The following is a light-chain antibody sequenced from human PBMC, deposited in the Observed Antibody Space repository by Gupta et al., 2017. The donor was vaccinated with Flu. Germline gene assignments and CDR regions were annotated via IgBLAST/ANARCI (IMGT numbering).Light chain of an antibody. Sequence: QPVVTQEPSLTVSPGGTVTLTCGSNTGPVTSSHYPYWFQQKPGQPPRTLIYDTGKKHSRTPARVSGSLHGGKAALTLSGAQPEDEAKYYCLLSYNANPVVFGGGTDLTVL. CDR1: TGPVTSSHY. CDR3: LLSYNANPVV. CDR2: DTG. V-gene: IGLV7-46*01. J-gene: IGLJ2*01.